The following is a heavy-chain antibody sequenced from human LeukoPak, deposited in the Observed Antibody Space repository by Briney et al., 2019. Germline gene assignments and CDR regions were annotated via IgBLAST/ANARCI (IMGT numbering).Heavy chain of an antibody. CDR2: IYYSGST. CDR3: ARGASWYRSAFDI. V-gene: IGHV4-61*01. CDR1: GGSVSSGSYY. J-gene: IGHJ3*02. Sequence: SETLSLTCTVSGGSVSSGSYYWSWIRQPPGKGLEWIGYIYYSGSTNYNPSLKSRVTISVDTSKNQFSLKLSSVTAADTAVYYCARGASWYRSAFDIWGQGTMVTVSS. D-gene: IGHD6-13*01.